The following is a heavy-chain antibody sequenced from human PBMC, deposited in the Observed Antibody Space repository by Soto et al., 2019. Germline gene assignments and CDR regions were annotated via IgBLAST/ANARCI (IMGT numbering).Heavy chain of an antibody. D-gene: IGHD5-18*01. CDR2: IIPIFGTA. J-gene: IGHJ5*02. CDR1: GGTFSSYA. CDR3: ARDGYSYGKAALYNWFDP. Sequence: GASVKVSCKASGGTFSSYAISWVRQAPGQGLEWMGGIIPIFGTANYAQKFQGRVTITADESTSTAYMELSSLRSEDTAVYYCARDGYSYGKAALYNWFDPWGQGTLVTVSS. V-gene: IGHV1-69*13.